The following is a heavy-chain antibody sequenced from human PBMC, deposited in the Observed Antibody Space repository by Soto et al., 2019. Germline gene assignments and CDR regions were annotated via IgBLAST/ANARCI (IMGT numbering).Heavy chain of an antibody. CDR2: ISSSSSTI. V-gene: IGHV3-48*02. Sequence: EVQLVESGGGLVQPGGSLRLSCAASGFTFSSYSMNWVRQAPGKGLEWVSYISSSSSTIYYADSVKGRFTISRDNAKKALYLQMNRLRDEDAAVDYCAREGGSLNWFDPWGQGTLVTVSS. CDR3: AREGGSLNWFDP. D-gene: IGHD1-26*01. CDR1: GFTFSSYS. J-gene: IGHJ5*02.